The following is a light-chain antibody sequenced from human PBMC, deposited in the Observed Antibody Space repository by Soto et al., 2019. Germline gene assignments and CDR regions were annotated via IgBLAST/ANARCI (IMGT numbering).Light chain of an antibody. CDR2: KIS. V-gene: IGKV2-30*01. Sequence: VDLPQSPLTLPVTLGQPAYISCRSNQSLVYIDGKTTLSWYQQRPGQSPRRLIDKISSRDSGVPDRVSGSGSGTDFTFKINRVEAEDIGTYYCMQGSHWPCPFGLGTKVQI. CDR3: MQGSHWPCP. J-gene: IGKJ1*01. CDR1: QSLVYIDGKTT.